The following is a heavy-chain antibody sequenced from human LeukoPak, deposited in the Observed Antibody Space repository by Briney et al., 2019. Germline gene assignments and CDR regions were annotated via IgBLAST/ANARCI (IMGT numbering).Heavy chain of an antibody. CDR2: IGGSGDST. V-gene: IGHV3-23*01. CDR1: GFTFSSYA. D-gene: IGHD3-9*01. CDR3: AKDPNYDILTGYSGFDY. J-gene: IGHJ4*02. Sequence: GGSLRLSCAASGFTFSSYAMNWVRQAPGKGLEWVSTIGGSGDSTYYADSVKGRFTISRDNSKNTLYLQMNSLRAEDTAVYYCAKDPNYDILTGYSGFDYWGQGTLVTVSS.